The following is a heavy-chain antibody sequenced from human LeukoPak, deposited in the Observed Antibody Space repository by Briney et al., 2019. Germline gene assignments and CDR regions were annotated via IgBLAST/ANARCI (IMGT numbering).Heavy chain of an antibody. Sequence: GGSLRLSCAASGFTFSSYAMSWVRQAPGKGLEWVGRIKSKTDGGTTDYAAPVKGRFTISRDDSKNTLYLQMNSLRVEDTAVYYCAKNLYGSGNYYTLPNEWGQGTLVTVSS. D-gene: IGHD3-10*01. CDR3: AKNLYGSGNYYTLPNE. CDR2: IKSKTDGGTT. V-gene: IGHV3-15*01. CDR1: GFTFSSYA. J-gene: IGHJ4*02.